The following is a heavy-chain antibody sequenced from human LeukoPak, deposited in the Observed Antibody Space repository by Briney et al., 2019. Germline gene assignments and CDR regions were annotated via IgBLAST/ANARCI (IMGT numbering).Heavy chain of an antibody. D-gene: IGHD3-22*01. CDR2: TYYRSQWYI. J-gene: IGHJ4*02. CDR3: ARGSGYYDTGSFSFVDN. CDR1: GDSVSSDSAA. V-gene: IGHV6-1*01. Sequence: SQTLSLTCAISGDSVSSDSAAWNWIRQSPSRGHEWLGRTYYRSQWYIDYAVSVKTRITINPDTSRNQFSLELKSVTPEDTGVYYCARGSGYYDTGSFSFVDNWGQGTLVTVSS.